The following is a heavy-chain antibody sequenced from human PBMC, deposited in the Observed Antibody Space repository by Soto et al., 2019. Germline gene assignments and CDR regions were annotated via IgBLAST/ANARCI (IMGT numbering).Heavy chain of an antibody. V-gene: IGHV3-74*01. CDR2: INSDGSST. D-gene: IGHD3-22*01. J-gene: IGHJ6*02. CDR1: GFTFSSYW. Sequence: EVQLVESGGGLVQPGGSLRLSCAASGFTFSSYWMHWVRQAPGKGLVWVSRINSDGSSTSYADSVKGRFTISRDNAKNTLYLQMNILRAEDTAVYYCALPLSYDSSGSRQYYYYGMDVWGQGTTVTVSS. CDR3: ALPLSYDSSGSRQYYYYGMDV.